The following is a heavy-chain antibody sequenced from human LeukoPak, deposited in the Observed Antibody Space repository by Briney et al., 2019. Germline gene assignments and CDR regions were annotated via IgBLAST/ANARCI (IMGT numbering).Heavy chain of an antibody. Sequence: PGEPLKISCKGSGYSFTTYWITWVRQTTPKGLEWMGRLAPSDSHTNYSPSFQGHVTISADKSTSTAHLQWSSLEASDTAMYYCARLSVAGYYFDYWGQGTLVTVSS. D-gene: IGHD4-23*01. CDR1: GYSFTTYW. CDR2: LAPSDSHT. CDR3: ARLSVAGYYFDY. J-gene: IGHJ4*02. V-gene: IGHV5-10-1*01.